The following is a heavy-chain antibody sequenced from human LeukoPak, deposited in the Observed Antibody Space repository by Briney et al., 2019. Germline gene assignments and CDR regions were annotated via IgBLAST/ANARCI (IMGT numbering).Heavy chain of an antibody. CDR3: AGRSVDYDILTGYSFDY. D-gene: IGHD3-9*01. V-gene: IGHV1-69*05. J-gene: IGHJ4*02. Sequence: ASVKVSCKASGGTVSSYAISWLRQAPGQGLEWMGRIIPIFGTANYAQKFQGRVTITTDESTSTAYMELSSLRSEDTAVYYCAGRSVDYDILTGYSFDYWGQGTLVTVSS. CDR2: IIPIFGTA. CDR1: GGTVSSYA.